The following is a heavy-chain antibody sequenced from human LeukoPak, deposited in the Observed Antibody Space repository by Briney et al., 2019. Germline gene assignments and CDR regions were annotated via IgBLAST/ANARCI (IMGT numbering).Heavy chain of an antibody. J-gene: IGHJ6*02. V-gene: IGHV1-69*02. CDR1: GGTFSSYI. CDR3: AKDGVVVVATSVYYYYHGMDV. D-gene: IGHD2-2*01. Sequence: SVKVSCKASGGTFSSYIISWVRQAPGQGLEWMGRIIPILNITDYAQNFQGRVTLTADKSTSTAYMELSSLRSEDTAVYYCAKDGVVVVATSVYYYYHGMDVWGQGTTVTVSS. CDR2: IIPILNIT.